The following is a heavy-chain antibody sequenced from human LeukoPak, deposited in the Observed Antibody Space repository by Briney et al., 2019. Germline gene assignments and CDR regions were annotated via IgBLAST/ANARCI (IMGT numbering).Heavy chain of an antibody. CDR2: IYYSGDT. D-gene: IGHD3-22*01. Sequence: KPSETLSLTCTVSGGSISDSTYYWAWIRQPPGKGLEWVGSIYYSGDTYYNPSLKSRVTISVDRSKNHFSLKLSSVTAADTAVYYCARRLTRNSRGFSTYYFDYWGQGTLVTVSS. CDR1: GGSISDSTYY. CDR3: ARRLTRNSRGFSTYYFDY. J-gene: IGHJ4*02. V-gene: IGHV4-39*02.